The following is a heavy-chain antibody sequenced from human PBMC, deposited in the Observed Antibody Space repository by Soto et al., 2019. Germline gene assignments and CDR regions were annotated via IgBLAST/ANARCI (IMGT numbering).Heavy chain of an antibody. CDR2: IYYSGST. V-gene: IGHV4-39*01. CDR1: GGSISSSSYY. J-gene: IGHJ6*02. CDR3: ARGVVVVAATDYYYYYGMDV. Sequence: SETLSLTCTVSGGSISSSSYYWGWIRQPPGKGLEWIGSIYYSGSTYYNPSLKSRVTISVDTSKNQFSLKLSSVTAADTAVYYCARGVVVVAATDYYYYYGMDVWGQGTTVTVSS. D-gene: IGHD2-15*01.